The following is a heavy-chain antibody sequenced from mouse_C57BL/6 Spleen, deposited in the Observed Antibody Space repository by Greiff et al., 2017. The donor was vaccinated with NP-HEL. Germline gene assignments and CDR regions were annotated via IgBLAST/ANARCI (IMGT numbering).Heavy chain of an antibody. CDR3: AIEVWSPRGYFDV. J-gene: IGHJ1*03. D-gene: IGHD3-1*01. V-gene: IGHV1-74*01. CDR2: INPSDSDT. CDR1: GYTFTSYW. Sequence: QVQLQQSGAELVKPGASVKVSCKASGYTFTSYWMHWVKQRPGQGLEWIGRINPSDSDTNYNQKFKGKATLTVDKSSSTAYMQLRSLTSEDSAVYYCAIEVWSPRGYFDVWGTGTTVTVSS.